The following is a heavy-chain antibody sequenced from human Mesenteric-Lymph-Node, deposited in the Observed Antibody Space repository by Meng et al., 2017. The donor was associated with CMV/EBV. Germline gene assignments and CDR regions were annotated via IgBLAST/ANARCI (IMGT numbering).Heavy chain of an antibody. CDR3: ARAGQHFDYYFDS. CDR1: GYTFTAYF. Sequence: ASVKVSCKASGYTFTAYFLHWVRKAPGQGLEWVGWINPNSGDTWSPPKFQGRVTMTSDTSVNTNYMDLNRLTSDDSTVYYCARAGQHFDYYFDSWGQGTLVTVSS. CDR2: INPNSGDT. D-gene: IGHD3-3*02. J-gene: IGHJ4*02. V-gene: IGHV1-2*02.